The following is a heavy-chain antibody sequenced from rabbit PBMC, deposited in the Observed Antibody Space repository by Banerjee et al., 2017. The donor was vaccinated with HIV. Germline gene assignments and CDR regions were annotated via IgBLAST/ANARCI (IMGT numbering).Heavy chain of an antibody. D-gene: IGHD8-1*01. V-gene: IGHV1S40*01. CDR2: IYTGSGST. J-gene: IGHJ4*01. CDR3: ARDDHDSNYWGFYFNL. CDR1: GFSFSSSYY. Sequence: QSLEESGGDLVKPGASLTLTCTASGFSFSSSYYMCWVRQAPGKGLEWIGCIYTGSGSTYYASWAKGRFTISKTSSTTVTLQMTSLTAADTATYFCARDDHDSNYWGFYFNLWGPGTLVTVS.